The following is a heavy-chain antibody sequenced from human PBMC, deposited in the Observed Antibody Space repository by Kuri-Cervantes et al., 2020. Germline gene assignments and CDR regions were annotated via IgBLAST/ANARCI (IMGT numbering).Heavy chain of an antibody. CDR1: GYTFTSYD. CDR3: ARDRGANWYFDL. Sequence: ASVKVSCKASGYTFTSYDINWVRQATGQGLEWMGWMTPNNDNTGYAHKFQGGVTMTRDTSTSTVYMELSSLRSEDTAVYYCARDRGANWYFDLWGRGTLVTVSS. V-gene: IGHV1-8*01. D-gene: IGHD3-10*01. J-gene: IGHJ2*01. CDR2: MTPNNDNT.